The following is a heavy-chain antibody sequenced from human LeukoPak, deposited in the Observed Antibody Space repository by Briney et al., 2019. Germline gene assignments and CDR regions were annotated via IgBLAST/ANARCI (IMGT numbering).Heavy chain of an antibody. CDR3: ARGTPYDSSGLPFDY. J-gene: IGHJ4*02. D-gene: IGHD3-22*01. V-gene: IGHV1-18*01. CDR1: GHTFTSYG. Sequence: ASVKVSCKASGHTFTSYGISWVRQAPGQGLEWMGWISAYNGNTNYAQKLQGRVTMTTDTSTSTAYMELRSLRSDDTAVYYCARGTPYDSSGLPFDYWGQGTLVTVSS. CDR2: ISAYNGNT.